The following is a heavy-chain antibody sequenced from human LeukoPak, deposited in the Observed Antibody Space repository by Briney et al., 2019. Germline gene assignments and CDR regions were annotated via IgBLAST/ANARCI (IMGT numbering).Heavy chain of an antibody. D-gene: IGHD6-6*01. CDR1: GDTFISYA. V-gene: IGHV1-69*05. J-gene: IGHJ5*02. Sequence: SVKVSCKASGDTFISYAISWVRQAPGQGLEWMGRIIPIFGTANYAQKFQGRVTITTDESTSTAYMELSSLRSEDTAVYYCARGGLQGVLYGSSSFWFDPWGQGTLVTVSS. CDR2: IIPIFGTA. CDR3: ARGGLQGVLYGSSSFWFDP.